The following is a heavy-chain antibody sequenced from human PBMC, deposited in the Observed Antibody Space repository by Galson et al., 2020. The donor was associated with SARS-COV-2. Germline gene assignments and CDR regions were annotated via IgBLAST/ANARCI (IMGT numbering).Heavy chain of an antibody. V-gene: IGHV4-39*07. CDR1: GGSMSSSNHY. D-gene: IGHD1-1*01. CDR3: AREGVEYWYFDL. J-gene: IGHJ2*01. CDR2: IHYSGSPY. Sequence: ASETLSLTCTVSGGSMSSSNHYWGWIRQPPGRGLEWIGSIHYSGSPYYYNPSLRSRVTISADMSNNQFSLKLSSVTAADTAVYYCAREGVEYWYFDLWGRCTLVTVSS.